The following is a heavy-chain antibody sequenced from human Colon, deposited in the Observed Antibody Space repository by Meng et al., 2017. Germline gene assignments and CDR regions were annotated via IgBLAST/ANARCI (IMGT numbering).Heavy chain of an antibody. J-gene: IGHJ4*02. D-gene: IGHD1-26*01. CDR3: ARGRGSYSSIDF. CDR1: GGSVSSPSSY. Sequence: LQGSGPEPVSPSETLSLTWTLSGGSVSSPSSYWSWIRQTPGKGLEWIGYVYYTGSANYNPSLKSRVTISVDTSKNHFSLNLTSVTAADTAVYYCARGRGSYSSIDFWGQGTLVTVSS. V-gene: IGHV4-61*03. CDR2: VYYTGSA.